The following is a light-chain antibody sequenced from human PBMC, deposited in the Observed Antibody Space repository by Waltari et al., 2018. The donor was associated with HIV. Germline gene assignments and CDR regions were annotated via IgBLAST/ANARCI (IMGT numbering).Light chain of an antibody. CDR1: QSVSSTY. CDR3: QQYGSSPT. Sequence: EIVLTQFPATLSLSPGERATPSCGASQSVSSTYLAWYQQKPGRAPRLLIYDASSRATGIPDRFSGSGSGTDFTLTISRLEPEDFAVYYCQQYGSSPTFGLGTRLEIK. CDR2: DAS. J-gene: IGKJ5*01. V-gene: IGKV3D-20*01.